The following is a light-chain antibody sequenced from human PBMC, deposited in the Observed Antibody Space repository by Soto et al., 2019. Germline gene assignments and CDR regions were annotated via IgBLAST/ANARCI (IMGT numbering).Light chain of an antibody. V-gene: IGLV2-11*01. J-gene: IGLJ1*01. CDR2: DVT. Sequence: QSVLTQPRSVSGSPGQSVTISCTGTSSDVGRFNYVSWYQQHPGKAPKVVIYDVTERPSGVPDRFSGPKSGNTASLTISGLQLEDEGDYYCCSYAGMYSYVFGTGIKLTVL. CDR3: CSYAGMYSYV. CDR1: SSDVGRFNY.